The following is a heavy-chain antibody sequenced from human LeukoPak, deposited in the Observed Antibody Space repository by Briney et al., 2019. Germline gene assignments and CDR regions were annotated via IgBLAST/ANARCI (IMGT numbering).Heavy chain of an antibody. V-gene: IGHV3-74*01. CDR1: GFTLSSNW. CDR2: FFSDGSRT. Sequence: GGSLRLSCAGSGFTLSSNWMHWVRQAPGKGLVWVSRFFSDGSRTNYADSVKGRFTISGDNAKNTQYLQMNSLRAEDTAVYYCARSGRGGAFDVWGQGTMVTVSS. J-gene: IGHJ3*01. CDR3: ARSGRGGAFDV. D-gene: IGHD1-26*01.